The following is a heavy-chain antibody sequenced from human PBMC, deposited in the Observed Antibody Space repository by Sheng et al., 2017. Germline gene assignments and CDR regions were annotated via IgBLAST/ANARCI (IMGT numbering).Heavy chain of an antibody. J-gene: IGHJ4*02. Sequence: QVRLVQSGSEMKKPGTSVTVSCTTSGGSFSNHALSWLRQAPGQGPEWMGGIIPIFGSTNYAQKFQGRVTISADETTSTAYMELRSLRSEDTAMYYCARDRSDYVWGSYRFFDSWGQGTLVTVSS. CDR1: GGSFSNHA. CDR3: ARDRSDYVWGSYRFFDS. CDR2: IIPIFGST. D-gene: IGHD3-16*01. V-gene: IGHV1-69*13.